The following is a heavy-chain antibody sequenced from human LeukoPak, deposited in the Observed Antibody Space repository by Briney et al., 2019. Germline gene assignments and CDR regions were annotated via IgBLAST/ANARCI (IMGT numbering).Heavy chain of an antibody. Sequence: SETLSLTCTVSGDSISYDYCWTWIRQAPRKVPEWVGTIYNSDNTYYHPSLSSRLTISMDTSKNQFSLKMTSVTAADTAVYYCARGKDAYKVGNFWGQGALVTVSS. D-gene: IGHD5-24*01. CDR2: IYNSDNT. CDR1: GDSISYDYC. J-gene: IGHJ4*02. CDR3: ARGKDAYKVGNF. V-gene: IGHV4-38-2*02.